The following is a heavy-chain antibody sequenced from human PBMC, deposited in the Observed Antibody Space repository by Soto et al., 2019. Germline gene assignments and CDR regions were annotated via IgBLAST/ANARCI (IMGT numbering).Heavy chain of an antibody. CDR3: ARDSGWPILNFDT. CDR1: DLDFSGYG. Sequence: GGSLTLSCAASDLDFSGYGIQWVREAPGKGLEWVAASSYDGRETFYAASAKGRFTVSKEMSKNTAFLQMTALRHEDTAVYFCARDSGWPILNFDTWGQGTPVTVSS. V-gene: IGHV3-30*03. J-gene: IGHJ4*02. CDR2: SSYDGRET. D-gene: IGHD3-10*01.